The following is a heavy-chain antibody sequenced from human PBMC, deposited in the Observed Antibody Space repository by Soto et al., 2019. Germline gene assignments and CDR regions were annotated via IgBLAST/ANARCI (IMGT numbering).Heavy chain of an antibody. CDR3: ARHGSNSGSYSEYFQY. CDR1: GDSISSSSLY. D-gene: IGHD1-26*01. CDR2: IYNSGKT. Sequence: QLQLQESGPGLVKPSETVSLTCTVSGDSISSSSLYWGWIRQPPGKGLEWIGSIYNSGKTYYSPSLESRFTLSVDTAKNQFSLKLSSVTAADTAVYYCARHGSNSGSYSEYFQYWGQGTLVAVSS. J-gene: IGHJ1*01. V-gene: IGHV4-39*01.